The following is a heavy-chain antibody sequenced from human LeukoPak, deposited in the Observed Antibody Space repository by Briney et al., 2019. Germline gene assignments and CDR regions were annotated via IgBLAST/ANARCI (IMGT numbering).Heavy chain of an antibody. Sequence: ASVKVSCKASGYTFTYYYTHWLRQAPGQGLEWMGWINPNSGDTNYAQKFQGRVTMTRDASISTAYMDLSGLRSDDTAVYYCARNSAYYSSSDYWGQGNLVTVSS. CDR2: INPNSGDT. V-gene: IGHV1-2*02. CDR1: GYTFTYYY. D-gene: IGHD3-22*01. J-gene: IGHJ4*02. CDR3: ARNSAYYSSSDY.